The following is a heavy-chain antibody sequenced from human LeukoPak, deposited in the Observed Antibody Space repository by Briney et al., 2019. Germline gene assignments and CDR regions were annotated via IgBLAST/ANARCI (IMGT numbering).Heavy chain of an antibody. Sequence: SETLSLTCTVSGGSISSYYWSWIRQPPGKGLEWLGDIYYSGSTNYNPTLKSRVTISVDTSKNQFSLKLSSVTAADTAVYYCARQYTSSWAYWFDPWGQGTLVTVSS. CDR3: ARQYTSSWAYWFDP. J-gene: IGHJ5*02. CDR1: GGSISSYY. D-gene: IGHD6-13*01. CDR2: IYYSGST. V-gene: IGHV4-59*01.